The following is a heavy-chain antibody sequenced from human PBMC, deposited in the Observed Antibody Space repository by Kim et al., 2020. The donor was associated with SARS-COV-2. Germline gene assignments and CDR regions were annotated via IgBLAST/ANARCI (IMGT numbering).Heavy chain of an antibody. J-gene: IGHJ5*02. CDR3: ARGGITMVRGVSNWFDP. D-gene: IGHD3-10*01. Sequence: ASVKVSCKASGYTFTSYGISWVRQAPGQGLEWMGWISAYNGNTNYAQKLQGRVTMTTDTSTSTAYMELRRLRSDDTAVYYCARGGITMVRGVSNWFDPWGQGTLVTVSS. CDR2: ISAYNGNT. V-gene: IGHV1-18*01. CDR1: GYTFTSYG.